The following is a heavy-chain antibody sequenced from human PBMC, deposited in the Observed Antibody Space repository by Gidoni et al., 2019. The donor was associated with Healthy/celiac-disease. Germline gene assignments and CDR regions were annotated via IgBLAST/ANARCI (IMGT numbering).Heavy chain of an antibody. J-gene: IGHJ5*02. Sequence: QLQLQESGPGLVKPSATLSLTCTVSGGPISSSSYYWGWIRQPPGKGLEWIGSIYYSGSTYYNPSLKSRVTISVDTSKNQFSLKLSSVTAADTAVNYCARDGIGSWYSPWSARHLTWGQGTLVTVSS. V-gene: IGHV4-39*01. CDR1: GGPISSSSYY. D-gene: IGHD6-13*01. CDR2: IYYSGST. CDR3: ARDGIGSWYSPWSARHLT.